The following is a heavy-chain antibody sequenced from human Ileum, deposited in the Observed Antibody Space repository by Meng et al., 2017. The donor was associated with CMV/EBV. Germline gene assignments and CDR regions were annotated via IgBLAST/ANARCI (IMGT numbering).Heavy chain of an antibody. J-gene: IGHJ5*02. CDR3: SRGADAYKSGRS. D-gene: IGHD5-24*01. Sequence: VQIMHGGAGLLKPSEALSLTGGVYGGSFSNYYWSWIRQSPGKGLEWIGEIHPSGSTYYNPSLNSRVTMSVDTSKNQFSLNLRSVTAADTAVYYCSRGADAYKSGRSWGQGTLVTVSS. CDR1: GGSFSNYY. V-gene: IGHV4-34*01. CDR2: IHPSGST.